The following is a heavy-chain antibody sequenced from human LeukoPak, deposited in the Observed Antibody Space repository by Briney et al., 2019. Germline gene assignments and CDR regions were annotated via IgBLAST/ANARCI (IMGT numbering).Heavy chain of an antibody. J-gene: IGHJ4*02. CDR1: GFTFSGSA. V-gene: IGHV3-73*01. D-gene: IGHD2-21*01. CDR3: ARLNRVVLDAKFDY. CDR2: IRSKTNSYAT. Sequence: GGSLKLSCAASGFTFSGSAMHWVRQASGKGLEWVGRIRSKTNSYATAYAASVKGRFTISRDDSKNTAYLQMNSLKTEDTAVYYCARLNRVVLDAKFDYWDQGTLVTVSS.